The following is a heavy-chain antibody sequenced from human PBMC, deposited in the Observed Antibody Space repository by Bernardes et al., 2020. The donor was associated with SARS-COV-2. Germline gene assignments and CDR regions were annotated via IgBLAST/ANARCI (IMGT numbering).Heavy chain of an antibody. V-gene: IGHV4-39*01. CDR2: IYYTGST. Sequence: ETLSLTCTVSGGSISTSTYYWGWIRQSPGKGLEWIGTIYYTGSTYYNPSLKSRVTISVDTSKNQFSLRLTSVTAADTSVYFCARAPPEAVAGMGLFDSWGQGTLVTVSS. CDR1: GGSISTSTYY. D-gene: IGHD6-19*01. J-gene: IGHJ4*02. CDR3: ARAPPEAVAGMGLFDS.